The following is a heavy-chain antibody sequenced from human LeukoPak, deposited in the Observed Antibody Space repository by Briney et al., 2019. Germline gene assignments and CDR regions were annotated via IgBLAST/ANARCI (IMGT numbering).Heavy chain of an antibody. J-gene: IGHJ6*02. CDR3: AKEMLRGYYYYGMDV. V-gene: IGHV3-23*01. D-gene: IGHD3-10*01. CDR2: ICDTGGGT. CDR1: RFTFSSYG. Sequence: GGSLRLSCAASRFTFSSYGMTWVRQAPGKGLEWVSTICDTGGGTFYADSVKGRFTISRDNSQNTLFLQMNRLRADDTAIYYCAKEMLRGYYYYGMDVWGQGTTVTVSS.